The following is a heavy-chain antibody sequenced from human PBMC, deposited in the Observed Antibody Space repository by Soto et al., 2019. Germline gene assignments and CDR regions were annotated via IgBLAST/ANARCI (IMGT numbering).Heavy chain of an antibody. Sequence: QTLSLTCAISGDSVSSNSAAWNWIRQSPSRGLEWLGRTYYRSKWYNDYAISVKSRITINPDTSKNQFSLQLNSVTPEDTAVYYCARVTMVRGVTGYYYGMDVWGQGTTVTVSS. D-gene: IGHD3-10*01. CDR2: TYYRSKWYN. CDR1: GDSVSSNSAA. CDR3: ARVTMVRGVTGYYYGMDV. V-gene: IGHV6-1*01. J-gene: IGHJ6*02.